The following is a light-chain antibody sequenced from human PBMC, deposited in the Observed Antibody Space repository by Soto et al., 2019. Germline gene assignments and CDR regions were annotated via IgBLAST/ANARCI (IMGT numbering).Light chain of an antibody. Sequence: EIVLTQSPATLSFSPGDRATLSCRASQSDSTYVAWHQQKPGQAPRLLSYDASNRATGAPARFSGSEYGEDFTLTIGSLQPEDFAVYYCQWPSNWPSSFGGGTKVEMK. V-gene: IGKV3-11*01. CDR2: DAS. CDR1: QSDSTY. J-gene: IGKJ4*01. CDR3: QWPSNWPSS.